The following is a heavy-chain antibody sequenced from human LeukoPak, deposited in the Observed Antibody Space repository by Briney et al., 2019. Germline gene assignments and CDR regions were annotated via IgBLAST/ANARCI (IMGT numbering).Heavy chain of an antibody. Sequence: SETLSLTCTVSGGSISSSSYYWGWIRQPPGKGLEWIGSIYYSGSTYYNPSLKSRVTISVDTSKNQFSLKLSSVTAADTAVYYCARVAYDYVWGSYRYSWFDPWGQGTLVTVSS. CDR3: ARVAYDYVWGSYRYSWFDP. CDR2: IYYSGST. J-gene: IGHJ5*02. V-gene: IGHV4-39*07. CDR1: GGSISSSSYY. D-gene: IGHD3-16*02.